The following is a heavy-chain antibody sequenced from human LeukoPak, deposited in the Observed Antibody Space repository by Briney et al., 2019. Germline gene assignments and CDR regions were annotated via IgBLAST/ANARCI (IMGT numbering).Heavy chain of an antibody. CDR1: GFIFTDAW. CDR3: TTDRGISGTTDLDY. D-gene: IGHD1-20*01. Sequence: PGGSLRLSCAASGFIFTDAWMTWVRQAPGKGLEWVGRIRSKAVGGTTDYAAPLKGRFTVTRDDSKNTFYLEMNSLKTEDTAVYYCTTDRGISGTTDLDYWGRGTLVTVSS. CDR2: IRSKAVGGTT. V-gene: IGHV3-15*01. J-gene: IGHJ4*02.